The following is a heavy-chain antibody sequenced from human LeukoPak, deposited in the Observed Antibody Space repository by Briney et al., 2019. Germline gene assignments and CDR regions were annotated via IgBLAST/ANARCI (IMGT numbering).Heavy chain of an antibody. Sequence: GGSQRLSCAASGFTFDEYAMHWVRQVPGKGLEWVSGISWNSGKIDYAESAKGRFTISRGNVKNSHYLQMNSLRPEDTALYYCVKALQGLGGNYGFDVWGPGTVVIVSS. CDR3: VKALQGLGGNYGFDV. CDR1: GFTFDEYA. D-gene: IGHD1-7*01. CDR2: ISWNSGKI. J-gene: IGHJ3*01. V-gene: IGHV3-9*01.